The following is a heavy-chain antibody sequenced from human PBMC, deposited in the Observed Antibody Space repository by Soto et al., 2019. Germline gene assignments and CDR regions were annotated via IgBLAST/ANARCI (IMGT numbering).Heavy chain of an antibody. CDR2: ISSNGGST. CDR3: ERGQRVVYFDY. Sequence: EVQLVESGEGLVQPGGSLRLSCAASGLTFSSYAMNWVRQAPGKGLEYVSAISSNGGSTYYADSVKGRFTISRDNSKNTLYLQMGSLRAEDMAVYYCERGQRVVYFDYWGQGTLVTVSS. V-gene: IGHV3-64*02. J-gene: IGHJ4*02. CDR1: GLTFSSYA.